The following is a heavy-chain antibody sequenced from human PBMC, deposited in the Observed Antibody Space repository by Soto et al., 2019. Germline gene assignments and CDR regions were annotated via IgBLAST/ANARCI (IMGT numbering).Heavy chain of an antibody. J-gene: IGHJ4*02. V-gene: IGHV1-2*02. CDR1: GYTFSEYY. CDR2: INPNSGCT. Sequence: GASVKVSFKASGYTFSEYYIHWLRQAPGQGLEWMGWINPNSGCTKYAPKFQGGVTMTRDTSITTAYMELSRLRSGDTAVYYCAREPATAKPEGVDFWGQGTLVTVSS. D-gene: IGHD1-1*01. CDR3: AREPATAKPEGVDF.